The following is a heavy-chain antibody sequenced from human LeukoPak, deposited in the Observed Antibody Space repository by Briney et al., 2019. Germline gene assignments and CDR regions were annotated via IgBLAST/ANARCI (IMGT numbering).Heavy chain of an antibody. CDR2: INTHSGGT. D-gene: IGHD2-21*02. CDR3: VREGNELLSKNFDY. CDR1: GCTFTCNN. V-gene: IGHV1-2*02. Sequence: ASVTVSCKGSGCTFTCNNIHWVRQAHGQGQEGKGYINTHSGGTSYPQKFQGRVTMTTDTYISEVYMELRRLTSDDTAIYYCVREGNELLSKNFDYWGQGSLVTVSS. J-gene: IGHJ4*02.